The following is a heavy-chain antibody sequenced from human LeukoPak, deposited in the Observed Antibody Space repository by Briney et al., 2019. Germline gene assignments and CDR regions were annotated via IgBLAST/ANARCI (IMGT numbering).Heavy chain of an antibody. Sequence: PSETLSLTCTVSGGSISDYYWSWIRQPPGKGLEWIGYISYSGSTNYNPSLKSRVTISVDTSKNQFSLKVRSVTAADTAVYYCARVARGGSNWFDPWGQGTLVTVSS. CDR1: GGSISDYY. J-gene: IGHJ5*02. V-gene: IGHV4-59*08. CDR2: ISYSGST. CDR3: ARVARGGSNWFDP. D-gene: IGHD3-16*01.